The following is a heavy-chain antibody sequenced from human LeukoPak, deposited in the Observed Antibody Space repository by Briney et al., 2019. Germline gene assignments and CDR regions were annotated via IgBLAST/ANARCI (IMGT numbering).Heavy chain of an antibody. CDR2: IWYDGSNK. CDR3: ARACSGGSCYLDY. CDR1: GFTFSSYG. J-gene: IGHJ4*02. D-gene: IGHD2-15*01. Sequence: PGRSLRLSCAASGFTFSSYGMHWVRQAPGKGLEWVAVIWYDGSNKYYADSVKGRFTISRDNSKNTLYLQMNSLRAEDTAVYYCARACSGGSCYLDYWGQGTLVTVSS. V-gene: IGHV3-33*08.